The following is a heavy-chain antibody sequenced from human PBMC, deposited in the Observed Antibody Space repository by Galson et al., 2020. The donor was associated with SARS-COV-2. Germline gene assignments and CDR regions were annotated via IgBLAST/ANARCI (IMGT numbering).Heavy chain of an antibody. V-gene: IGHV5-10-1*01. CDR1: GYTFMSHW. Sequence: GESLKISCKGSGYTFMSHWISWVRQIPGKGLEWMGRIDPSDSYSNYSPSFQGHVTISADKSISTAYLQWSSLKASDTAIYYCARHASSFHPYFDSWGQGTLVTVSS. CDR3: ARHASSFHPYFDS. CDR2: IDPSDSYS. J-gene: IGHJ4*02. D-gene: IGHD3-16*01.